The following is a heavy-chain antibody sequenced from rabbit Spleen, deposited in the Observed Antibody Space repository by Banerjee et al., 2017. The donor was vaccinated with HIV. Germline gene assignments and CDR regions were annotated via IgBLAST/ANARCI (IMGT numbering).Heavy chain of an antibody. CDR3: ARDSGSSFSSYGMDL. CDR2: IYAANSGDT. Sequence: QSLEESGGDLVKPGTSLTLTCKASGFSFSNRYYICWVRQAPGKGLEWIACIYAANSGDTYYASWAKGRFTISKTSSTTVTLQMTSLTAADTATYFCARDSGSSFSSYGMDLWGQGTLVTVS. CDR1: GFSFSNRYY. V-gene: IGHV1S40*01. D-gene: IGHD8-1*01. J-gene: IGHJ6*01.